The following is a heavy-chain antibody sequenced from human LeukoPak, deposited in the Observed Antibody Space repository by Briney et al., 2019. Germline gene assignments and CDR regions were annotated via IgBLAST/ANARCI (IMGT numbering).Heavy chain of an antibody. CDR2: ISSSSSTI. D-gene: IGHD3-3*01. Sequence: GGSLRLSXAASGFTFSSYSMNWLRQAPGKGLEWVSYISSSSSTIYYADSVKGRFTISRDNAKNSLYLQMNSLRAEDTAVYYCARDQDRITIFGVVIISPYMDVWGKGTTVTVSS. V-gene: IGHV3-48*01. J-gene: IGHJ6*03. CDR3: ARDQDRITIFGVVIISPYMDV. CDR1: GFTFSSYS.